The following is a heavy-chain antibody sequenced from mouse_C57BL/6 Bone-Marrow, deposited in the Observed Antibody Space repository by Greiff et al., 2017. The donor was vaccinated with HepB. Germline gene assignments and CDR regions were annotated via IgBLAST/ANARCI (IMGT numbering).Heavy chain of an antibody. D-gene: IGHD1-1*01. J-gene: IGHJ3*01. CDR1: GYTFTDYN. Sequence: VQLKESGPELVKPGASVKIPCKASGYTFTDYNMDWVKQSHGKSLEWIGDINPNNGGTIYNQKFKGKATLTVDKSSSTAYMELRSLTSADTAVYYCARREALLLRWGFAYWGQGTLVTVSA. CDR2: INPNNGGT. CDR3: ARREALLLRWGFAY. V-gene: IGHV1-18*01.